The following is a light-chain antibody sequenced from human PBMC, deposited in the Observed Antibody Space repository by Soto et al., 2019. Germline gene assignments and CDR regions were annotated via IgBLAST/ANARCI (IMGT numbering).Light chain of an antibody. CDR2: DVS. Sequence: QSALTQPRSVSGSPGQSVTISCTGTSSDVGGYNYVSWYQQHPGKAPKLMIYDVSKRPSGVPDRFSGSKSGNTASLTISGLQAEDEAVYFCSSYTGSSTLGEMFGGGTKLTVL. J-gene: IGLJ3*02. CDR3: SSYTGSSTLGEM. V-gene: IGLV2-11*01. CDR1: SSDVGGYNY.